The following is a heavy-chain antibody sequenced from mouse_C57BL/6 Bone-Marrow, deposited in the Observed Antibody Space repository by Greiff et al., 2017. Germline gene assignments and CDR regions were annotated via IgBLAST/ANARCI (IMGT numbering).Heavy chain of an antibody. CDR3: ARSRSDSAGYVWFAY. Sequence: VQLQQSGPELVKPGASVKISCKASGYSFTGYYMNWVKQSPEKSLEWIGEINPSTGGTTYNQKFKAKATLTVDKSSSTAYMQLKSLTSEDSAVYYGARSRSDSAGYVWFAYWGQGTLVTVSA. CDR1: GYSFTGYY. J-gene: IGHJ3*01. D-gene: IGHD3-2*02. CDR2: INPSTGGT. V-gene: IGHV1-42*01.